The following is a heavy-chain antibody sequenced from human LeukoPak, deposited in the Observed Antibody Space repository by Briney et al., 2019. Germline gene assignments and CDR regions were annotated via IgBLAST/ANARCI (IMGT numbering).Heavy chain of an antibody. CDR3: ARDFAWLADY. J-gene: IGHJ4*02. CDR1: GFTFSRYA. Sequence: GGSLRLSCAASGFTFSRYAMHWVRQAPGKGLEWGAVISKDGRNKCYADSVKGRFTISRDNSKNTLYLQMDSLRAEDTAVYYCARDFAWLADYWGQGTLVTVSS. V-gene: IGHV3-30*04. D-gene: IGHD6-19*01. CDR2: ISKDGRNK.